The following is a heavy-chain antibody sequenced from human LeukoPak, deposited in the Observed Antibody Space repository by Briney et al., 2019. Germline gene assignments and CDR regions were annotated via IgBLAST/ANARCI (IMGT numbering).Heavy chain of an antibody. D-gene: IGHD3-16*01. J-gene: IGHJ3*02. CDR3: ASQGPLGGTGMLAFDI. CDR2: IIPIFGTA. CDR1: GGTFSSYA. V-gene: IGHV1-69*13. Sequence: GASVKVSCKASGGTFSSYAISWVRQAPGQGLEWMGGIIPIFGTANYAQKFQGRVTITADESTSTAYMELSRRRSEDTAVYYCASQGPLGGTGMLAFDIWGQGTMVTVSS.